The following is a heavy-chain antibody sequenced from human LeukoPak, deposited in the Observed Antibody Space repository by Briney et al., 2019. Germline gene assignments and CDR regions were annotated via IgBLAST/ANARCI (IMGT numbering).Heavy chain of an antibody. J-gene: IGHJ6*03. CDR1: GYTFTSYA. CDR2: INTNTGNP. CDR3: ARDSLSTYYYGSGSYKYYYYMDV. V-gene: IGHV7-4-1*02. Sequence: ASVKVSCKASGYTFTSYAMNLVRQAPGQGLEWMGWINTNTGNPTYAQGFTGRFVFSLDTSVSTAYLQISSLKAEDTAVYYCARDSLSTYYYGSGSYKYYYYMDVWGKGTTVTVSS. D-gene: IGHD3-10*01.